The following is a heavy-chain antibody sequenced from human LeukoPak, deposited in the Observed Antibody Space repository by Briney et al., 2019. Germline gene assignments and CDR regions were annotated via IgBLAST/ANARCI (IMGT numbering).Heavy chain of an antibody. Sequence: SETLSLTCTVSGGSISYYYWSWIRQPPGKGLEWIGYVYYSGSTSYNPSLKSRVTISLDTSKHQFSLKLNSVTAADTAVYYCARLGSIVVVAATHAFDIWGQGTMVTVSS. V-gene: IGHV4-59*08. CDR3: ARLGSIVVVAATHAFDI. D-gene: IGHD2-15*01. CDR2: VYYSGST. CDR1: GGSISYYY. J-gene: IGHJ3*02.